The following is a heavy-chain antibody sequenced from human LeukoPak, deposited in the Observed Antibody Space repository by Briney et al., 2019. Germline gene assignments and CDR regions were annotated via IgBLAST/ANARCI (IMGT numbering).Heavy chain of an antibody. V-gene: IGHV1-69*13. CDR2: IIPIFGTA. CDR3: ARDREAVAGHNWFDP. J-gene: IGHJ5*02. CDR1: GGTLSSYA. Sequence: ASVTVSCTASGGTLSSYAISWVRQAPGQGLEWMGGIIPIFGTANYAQKFQGRVTITADESTSTAYMELSSLRSEDTAVYYCARDREAVAGHNWFDPWGQGTLVTVSS. D-gene: IGHD6-19*01.